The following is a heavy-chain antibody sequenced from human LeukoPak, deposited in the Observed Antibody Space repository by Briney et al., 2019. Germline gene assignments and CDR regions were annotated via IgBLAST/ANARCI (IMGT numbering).Heavy chain of an antibody. D-gene: IGHD2-15*01. Sequence: ASVKVSCKASGYTFTSYYMHWVRPAPGQGLEWMGIINPSGGSTSYAQKFQGRVTMTRDTSTSTVYMELSSMRSEDTAVYYCATSVVVVAALDYWGQGTLVTVSS. J-gene: IGHJ4*02. CDR2: INPSGGST. CDR1: GYTFTSYY. V-gene: IGHV1-46*01. CDR3: ATSVVVVAALDY.